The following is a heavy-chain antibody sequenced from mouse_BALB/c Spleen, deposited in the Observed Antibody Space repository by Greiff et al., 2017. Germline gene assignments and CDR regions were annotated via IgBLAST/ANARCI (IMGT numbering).Heavy chain of an antibody. CDR3: ARSMGRFAY. J-gene: IGHJ3*01. CDR2: ISYSGST. Sequence: QLQESGPGLVKPSQSLSLTCTVTGYSITSDYAWNWIRQFPGNKLEWMGYISYSGSTSYNPSLKSRISITRDTSKNQFFLQLNSVTTEDTATYYCARSMGRFAYWGQGTLVTVSA. D-gene: IGHD2-3*01. CDR1: GYSITSDYA. V-gene: IGHV3-2*02.